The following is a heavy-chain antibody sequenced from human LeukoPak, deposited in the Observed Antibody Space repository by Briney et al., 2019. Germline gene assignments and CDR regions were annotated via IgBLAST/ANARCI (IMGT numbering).Heavy chain of an antibody. CDR1: GGSISSGDYY. V-gene: IGHV4-30-4*08. CDR3: ARDRRDSSSWYLAFDI. D-gene: IGHD6-13*01. CDR2: IYCSGST. J-gene: IGHJ3*02. Sequence: PSETLSLTCTVSGGSISSGDYYWSWIRQPPGKGLEWIGYIYCSGSTYYKPSLKSRVTISVDTSKNQFSLKLSSVTAADTAVYYCARDRRDSSSWYLAFDIWGQGTMVTVSS.